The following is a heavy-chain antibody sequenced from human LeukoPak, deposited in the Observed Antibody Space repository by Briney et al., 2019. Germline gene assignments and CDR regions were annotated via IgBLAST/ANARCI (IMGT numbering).Heavy chain of an antibody. V-gene: IGHV3-21*01. J-gene: IGHJ4*02. CDR2: ISSSSSYI. CDR3: ARDPERYCSITSCRPNYFDF. CDR1: GFTFSNYG. D-gene: IGHD2-2*01. Sequence: PGGSLRLSCAASGFTFSNYGMNWLRQAPGKGLEWVSSISSSSSYIYYADSVKGRFTISRDNAKSSLYLQLNSLRAEDTAVYYCARDPERYCSITSCRPNYFDFWGQGTLVTVSS.